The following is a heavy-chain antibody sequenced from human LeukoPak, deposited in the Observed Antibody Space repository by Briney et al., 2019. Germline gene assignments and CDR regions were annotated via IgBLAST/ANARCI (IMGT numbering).Heavy chain of an antibody. Sequence: GGSLRLSCAASGFTFENYAMHWVRQVPGKGLEWVSGINWNSGSKGYADSVKGRFTISRGNSKNTLYLQMNSLRAKDTAVYYCAKDWMTPVIYYFDDWGQGTLVAVSS. D-gene: IGHD4-17*01. V-gene: IGHV3-9*01. CDR3: AKDWMTPVIYYFDD. CDR1: GFTFENYA. J-gene: IGHJ4*02. CDR2: INWNSGSK.